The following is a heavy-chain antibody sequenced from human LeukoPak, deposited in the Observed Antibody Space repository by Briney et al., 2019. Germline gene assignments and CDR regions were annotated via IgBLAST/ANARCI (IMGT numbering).Heavy chain of an antibody. V-gene: IGHV4-59*01. D-gene: IGHD6-19*01. CDR1: GGSISSNY. CDR2: IYYSGST. CDR3: ASAGAGGWYYFDC. Sequence: PSETLSLTCTVSGGSISSNYWSWIRQPPGKGLGFIGYIYYSGSTNYDPAVKSRVTISVETSKNQFSLKLRSVTAAATAVYYCASAGAGGWYYFDCWGQRTLVSVSS. J-gene: IGHJ4*02.